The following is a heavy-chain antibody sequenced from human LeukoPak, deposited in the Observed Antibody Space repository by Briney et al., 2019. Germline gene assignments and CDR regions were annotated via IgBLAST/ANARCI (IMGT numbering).Heavy chain of an antibody. CDR3: ASRVVPAAPLLP. CDR2: INPSSGGT. D-gene: IGHD2-2*01. V-gene: IGHV1-2*02. J-gene: IGHJ5*02. CDR1: GYTFTGYY. Sequence: ASVKVSCKASGYTFTGYYMHWVRQAPGQGLEWMGWINPSSGGTNYAQKFQGRVTMTRDTSISTAYMELSRLRSDDTAVYYCASRVVPAAPLLPWGQGTLVTVSS.